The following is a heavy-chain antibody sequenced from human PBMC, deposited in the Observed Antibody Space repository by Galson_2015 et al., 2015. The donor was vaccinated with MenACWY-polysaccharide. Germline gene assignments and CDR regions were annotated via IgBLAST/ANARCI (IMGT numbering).Heavy chain of an antibody. D-gene: IGHD1-1*01. J-gene: IGHJ6*02. Sequence: ETLSLTCTVSGASISGYYWCWIRQPPGKGLEWIGYIYYSGSTNYNPSLKSRVTISLGTSKNQFSLKLSSVTAADTAVYYCAREGYNYGPGYGMDVWGQGTPVTVSS. CDR1: GASISGYY. CDR2: IYYSGST. V-gene: IGHV4-59*01. CDR3: AREGYNYGPGYGMDV.